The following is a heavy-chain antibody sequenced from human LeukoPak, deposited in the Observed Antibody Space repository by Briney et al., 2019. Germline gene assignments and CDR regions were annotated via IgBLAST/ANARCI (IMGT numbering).Heavy chain of an antibody. Sequence: TGGSLRLSCAASGFTFSSYGMPWVRQAPGKGLEWVAVISYDGSNKYYADSVKGRFTISRDNSKNTLYLQMNSLRAEDTAVYYCAKGIDYWGQGTLVTVSS. CDR2: ISYDGSNK. V-gene: IGHV3-30*18. CDR3: AKGIDY. J-gene: IGHJ4*02. CDR1: GFTFSSYG.